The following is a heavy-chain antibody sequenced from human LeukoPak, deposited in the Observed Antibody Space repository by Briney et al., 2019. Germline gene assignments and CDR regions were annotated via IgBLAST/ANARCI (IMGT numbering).Heavy chain of an antibody. CDR2: IRGTGERT. CDR3: AKHKESWNSCFDY. D-gene: IGHD1-7*01. Sequence: PGGSLRLSCAASGFTFSNYAMSWVRQAPGKGLEWVSAIRGTGERTWYADSVKGRFILSRDNRKNTVHLQMNSLRAEDTAVYYCAKHKESWNSCFDYWGQGTLVTVSS. CDR1: GFTFSNYA. J-gene: IGHJ4*02. V-gene: IGHV3-23*01.